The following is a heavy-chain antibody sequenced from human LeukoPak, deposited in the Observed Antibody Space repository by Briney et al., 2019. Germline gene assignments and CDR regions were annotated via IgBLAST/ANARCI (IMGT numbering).Heavy chain of an antibody. D-gene: IGHD5-12*01. V-gene: IGHV3-30-3*01. J-gene: IGHJ4*02. Sequence: PGGSLRLSCAASGFTFSSYWMSWVRQAPGKGLEWVAVISYDGSNKYYADSVKGRFTISRDNSKNMLYLQMNSLRAEDTAVYYCASGRATMLTFDYWGQGTLVTVSS. CDR2: ISYDGSNK. CDR1: GFTFSSYW. CDR3: ASGRATMLTFDY.